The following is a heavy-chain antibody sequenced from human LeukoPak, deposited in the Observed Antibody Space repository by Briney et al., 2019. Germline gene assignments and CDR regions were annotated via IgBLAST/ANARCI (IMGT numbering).Heavy chain of an antibody. CDR2: INPSGGST. V-gene: IGHV1-46*03. J-gene: IGHJ4*02. CDR3: ARDLFAYCGGDCYSPFDY. Sequence: ASVKVSCKASGYTFTSYYMHWVRQAPGQGLEWMGIINPSGGSTSYAQKFHGRVTMTRDTSTSTVYMELSSLRSEDTAVYYCARDLFAYCGGDCYSPFDYWGQGTLVTVSS. D-gene: IGHD2-21*01. CDR1: GYTFTSYY.